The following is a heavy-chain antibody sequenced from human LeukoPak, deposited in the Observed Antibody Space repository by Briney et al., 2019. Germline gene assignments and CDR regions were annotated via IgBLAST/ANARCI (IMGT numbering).Heavy chain of an antibody. CDR3: ARARSLMITSAFNWFDP. D-gene: IGHD3-16*01. J-gene: IGHJ5*02. CDR1: GSTFSSYA. CDR2: IIPIFGTA. Sequence: SVKVSCKASGSTFSSYAISWVRQAPGQGLELMGGIIPIFGTANYAQKFQGRVTITADESTSTAYMELSSLRSEDTAVYYCARARSLMITSAFNWFDPWGQGTLVTVSS. V-gene: IGHV1-69*13.